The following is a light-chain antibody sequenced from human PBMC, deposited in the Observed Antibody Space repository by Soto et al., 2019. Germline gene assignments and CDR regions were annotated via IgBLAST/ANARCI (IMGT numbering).Light chain of an antibody. CDR1: QSLRSS. CDR3: QQYGHSPYT. J-gene: IGKJ2*01. Sequence: ETMMTQSPDTLSVSLGERATLSCRASQSLRSSLAWYQQKPGQAPRLLIYGASNRATGIPDRFSGSGSGTDFTLTMTRLEPEDSAVYYCQQYGHSPYTFGQGTKVDIK. CDR2: GAS. V-gene: IGKV3-20*01.